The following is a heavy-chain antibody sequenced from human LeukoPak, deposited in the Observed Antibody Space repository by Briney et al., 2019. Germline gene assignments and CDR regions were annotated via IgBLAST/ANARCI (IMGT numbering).Heavy chain of an antibody. CDR3: ARLGDDDYASTRWFDP. CDR2: IYPSDSDT. D-gene: IGHD3-22*01. J-gene: IGHJ5*02. V-gene: IGHV5-51*01. CDR1: GYTFTSYW. Sequence: GESLKISSLGSGYTFTSYWIGWVRPTPGKGLEWMGIIYPSDSDTRYSPSFQGQVTISADKSISTAYLQWSSLKASDTAIYYCARLGDDDYASTRWFDPWGQGTLVTVSP.